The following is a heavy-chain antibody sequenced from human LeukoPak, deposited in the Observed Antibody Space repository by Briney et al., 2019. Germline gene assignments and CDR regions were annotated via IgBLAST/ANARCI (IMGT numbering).Heavy chain of an antibody. CDR3: AKGARGVTPVYYSDY. CDR2: ISSSGSTI. J-gene: IGHJ4*02. CDR1: GFTFSSYE. Sequence: GGSLRLSCAASGFTFSSYEMNWVRQAPGKGLEWVSYISSSGSTIYYADSVEGRFTLSRDNSKNTLYLQMNSLRAGDTAVYYCAKGARGVTPVYYSDYWGQGILVTVSS. D-gene: IGHD4-23*01. V-gene: IGHV3-48*03.